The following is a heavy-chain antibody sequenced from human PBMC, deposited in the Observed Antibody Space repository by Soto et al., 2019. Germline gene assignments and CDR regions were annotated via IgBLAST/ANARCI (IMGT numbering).Heavy chain of an antibody. CDR1: GYTFSNFW. V-gene: IGHV5-51*01. D-gene: IGHD6-13*01. Sequence: GESLKISCQCSGYTFSNFWIGWVRQLPGKGLEWMGIIYPGDHETRYSPSFHGKVTISADKSINTAYMQWNSLEASDTAFYFCARSPRSSPYFDYWGQGALVTVSS. CDR3: ARSPRSSPYFDY. J-gene: IGHJ4*02. CDR2: IYPGDHET.